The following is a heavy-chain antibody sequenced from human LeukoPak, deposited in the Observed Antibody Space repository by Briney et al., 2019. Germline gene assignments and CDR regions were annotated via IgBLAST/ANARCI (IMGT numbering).Heavy chain of an antibody. CDR3: ARQDGYALYYFDY. V-gene: IGHV5-51*01. CDR2: IYPGDSDT. D-gene: IGHD2-2*01. Sequence: GESLQIPCKGSGYSFTGYWIAWVRQMPGKGLEWMGIIYPGDSDTRYSPSFQGQVTISADQSISTAYLQWSSLKASDTAMYYCARQDGYALYYFDYWGQGTLVTVSS. J-gene: IGHJ4*02. CDR1: GYSFTGYW.